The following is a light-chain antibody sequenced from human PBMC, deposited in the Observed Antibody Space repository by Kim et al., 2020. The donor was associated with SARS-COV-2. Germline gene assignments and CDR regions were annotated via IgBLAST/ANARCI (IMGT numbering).Light chain of an antibody. CDR3: QSYNRDNVL. CDR2: EDD. CDR1: SGSIDDNY. Sequence: GKPVTISCTRSSGSIDDNYVQWYQQRPGGVPTTVIYEDDQRPSGVSDRFSGSIDSSSNSASLTISGLRTEDEADYYCQSYNRDNVLFGGGTQLTVL. J-gene: IGLJ2*01. V-gene: IGLV6-57*03.